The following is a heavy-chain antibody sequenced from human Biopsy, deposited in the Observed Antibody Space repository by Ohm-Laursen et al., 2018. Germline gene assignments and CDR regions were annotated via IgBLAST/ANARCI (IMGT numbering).Heavy chain of an antibody. J-gene: IGHJ4*02. Sequence: TLSLTCTVSGDSVSSGSFYWTWIRQPPGQGLEYIGHIYDRGSTANYNPSLESRVTMSVDMPKNQFSLKLSSGTAADTAIYYGARGMRSSGLPYFDSWGQRTLVTVSS. CDR2: IYDRGSTA. V-gene: IGHV4-61*01. CDR1: GDSVSSGSFY. CDR3: ARGMRSSGLPYFDS. D-gene: IGHD6-19*01.